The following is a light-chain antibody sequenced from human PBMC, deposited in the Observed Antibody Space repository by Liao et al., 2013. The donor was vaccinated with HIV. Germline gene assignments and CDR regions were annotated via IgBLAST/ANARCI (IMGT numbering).Light chain of an antibody. Sequence: SYELTQPPSVSVAPGKTARITCGGNNIGSKSVHWYQQKPGQAPVLVIYYDSDRPSGIPERFSGSNSGNPATLTISRVEAGDEADYYCQVWDSSSDHRGVFGGGTKLTVL. CDR2: YDS. CDR1: NIGSKS. V-gene: IGLV3-21*01. CDR3: QVWDSSSDHRGV. J-gene: IGLJ3*02.